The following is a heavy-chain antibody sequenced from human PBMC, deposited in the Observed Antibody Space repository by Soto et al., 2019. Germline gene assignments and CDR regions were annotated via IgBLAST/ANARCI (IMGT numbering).Heavy chain of an antibody. D-gene: IGHD3-10*01. Sequence: ASVKVSCKASGYSFTAHYMHWVRQVSGKRLEYLGWLKTDNGCTYYAPKFLGRVTFTRDTSTNTAYMEVSRLHSDDTAVYFCARDFCPLGSASPCPIYGLNLWGQWTKVTVS. CDR1: GYSFTAHY. V-gene: IGHV1-2*02. CDR2: LKTDNGCT. J-gene: IGHJ6*02. CDR3: ARDFCPLGSASPCPIYGLNL.